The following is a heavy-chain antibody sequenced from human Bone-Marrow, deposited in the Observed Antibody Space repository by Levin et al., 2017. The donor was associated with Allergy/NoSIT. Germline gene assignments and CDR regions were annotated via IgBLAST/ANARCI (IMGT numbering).Heavy chain of an antibody. CDR3: ARERETVVRGMLSYVVSQYHGMDV. CDR2: IKEDGNEK. Sequence: GGSLRLSCVVSGLSFSNSWMSWVRLAPGKGLEWVARIKEDGNEKYYVDSVKGRFVISRDNARTSLYLQMDSLRGEDTGVYYCARERETVVRGMLSYVVSQYHGMDVWGQGTTVTVS. D-gene: IGHD3-10*01. J-gene: IGHJ6*02. V-gene: IGHV3-7*01. CDR1: GLSFSNSW.